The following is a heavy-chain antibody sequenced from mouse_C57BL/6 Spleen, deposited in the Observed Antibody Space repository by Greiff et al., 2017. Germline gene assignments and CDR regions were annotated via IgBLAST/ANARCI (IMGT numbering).Heavy chain of an antibody. CDR2: IDPSDSET. D-gene: IGHD1-1*01. J-gene: IGHJ2*01. CDR3: AIEITAVVWYFDY. V-gene: IGHV1-52*01. Sequence: QVQLQQPGAELVRPGSSVTLSCKASGYTFTSYWMHWVKQRPIQGLEWIGNIDPSDSETHYNQKFKDKATLTVDKSSSTAYMQLSSLTSEDSAFYYCAIEITAVVWYFDYWGQGTTLTVSS. CDR1: GYTFTSYW.